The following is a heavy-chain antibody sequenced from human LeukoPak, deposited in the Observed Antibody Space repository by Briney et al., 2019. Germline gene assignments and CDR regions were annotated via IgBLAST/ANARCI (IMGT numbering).Heavy chain of an antibody. CDR3: AKVTYYYDSSGYYYFDY. Sequence: GGSLRLSCAASGFTFSSYAMSWVRQAPGKGLEWVSAISGSGGSTYYADSVKGRFTISRDNSKNTLYLQMNSLRAEDTAVYYCAKVTYYYDSSGYYYFDYWGQGTLVTVSS. CDR2: ISGSGGST. D-gene: IGHD3-22*01. CDR1: GFTFSSYA. J-gene: IGHJ4*02. V-gene: IGHV3-23*01.